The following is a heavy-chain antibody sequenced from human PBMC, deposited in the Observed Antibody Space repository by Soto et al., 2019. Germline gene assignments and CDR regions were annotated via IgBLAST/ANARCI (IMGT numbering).Heavy chain of an antibody. V-gene: IGHV1-69*12. CDR3: ARGNHRWLQLWYFDL. J-gene: IGHJ2*01. CDR1: GGTFSSYT. Sequence: QVQLVQSGAEVKKPGSSVTVSCKASGGTFSSYTISWVRQAPGQGLEWMGGIIPIFGTANYAQKFQGRVTITADESTSPAYRELSSLRSEDTAVYYCARGNHRWLQLWYFDLWGRGTLVTVSS. CDR2: IIPIFGTA. D-gene: IGHD5-12*01.